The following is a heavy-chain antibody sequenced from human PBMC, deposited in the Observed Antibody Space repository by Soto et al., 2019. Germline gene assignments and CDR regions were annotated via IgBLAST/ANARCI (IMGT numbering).Heavy chain of an antibody. CDR2: IYHSGST. CDR1: GASISSTTSGNW. V-gene: IGHV4-4*02. J-gene: IGHJ4*02. CDR3: ARMVGATLVDF. Sequence: QVQLQESGPGLVRPSGTLSLTCAVSGASISSTTSGNWWSWVRQPPGKGLEWIGEIYHSGSTNYNPSLKRRVTMSVDKSKNQFSLKLSSVTAADTAVYYCARMVGATLVDFWGRGTLVTVSS. D-gene: IGHD1-26*01.